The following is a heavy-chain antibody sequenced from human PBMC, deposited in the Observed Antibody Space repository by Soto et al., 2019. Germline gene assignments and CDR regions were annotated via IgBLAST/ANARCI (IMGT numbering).Heavy chain of an antibody. Sequence: PSETLSLTCAVYGGSFSGYCWSWIRQTPGKGLEWIGEINHSGRTNYNPSLKSRVTISVDTSKSQFSLKLSSVTAADTAVYYCARGRKYYDFWSGYSHPRYYFNYWGQGTLVTVS. V-gene: IGHV4-34*01. CDR3: ARGRKYYDFWSGYSHPRYYFNY. D-gene: IGHD3-3*01. J-gene: IGHJ4*02. CDR2: INHSGRT. CDR1: GGSFSGYC.